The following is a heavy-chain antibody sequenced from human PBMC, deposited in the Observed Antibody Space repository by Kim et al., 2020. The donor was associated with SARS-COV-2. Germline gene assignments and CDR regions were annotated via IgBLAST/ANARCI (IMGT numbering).Heavy chain of an antibody. CDR3: ASVTMVRGVIWFDP. CDR2: IYYSGST. CDR1: GGSISSYY. Sequence: SENLSLTCTVSGGSISSYYWSWIRQPPGKGLEWIGYIYYSGSTNYNPSLKSRVTISVDTSKNQFSLKLSSVTAADTAVYYCASVTMVRGVIWFDPWGQGTLVTVSS. V-gene: IGHV4-59*13. J-gene: IGHJ5*02. D-gene: IGHD3-10*01.